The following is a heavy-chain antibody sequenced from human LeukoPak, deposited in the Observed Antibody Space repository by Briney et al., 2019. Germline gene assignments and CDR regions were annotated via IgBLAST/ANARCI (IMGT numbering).Heavy chain of an antibody. CDR2: ISGSGGST. J-gene: IGHJ4*02. Sequence: GGSLGLSCAASGFTFSSYAMSWVSQAPGKGLEWVSAISGSGGSTYYADSVKGRFTISRDNSKNTLYLQMNSLRAEDTAVYYCARQGYDYVWGSYRNYYFDYWGQGTLVTVSS. CDR1: GFTFSSYA. D-gene: IGHD3-16*02. V-gene: IGHV3-23*01. CDR3: ARQGYDYVWGSYRNYYFDY.